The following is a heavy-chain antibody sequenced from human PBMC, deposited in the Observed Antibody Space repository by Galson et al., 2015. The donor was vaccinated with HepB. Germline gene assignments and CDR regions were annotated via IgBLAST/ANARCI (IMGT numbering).Heavy chain of an antibody. CDR2: ISYDGSNK. V-gene: IGHV3-30*04. CDR3: AKDFRWYWGPGDPGY. Sequence: SLRLSCAAAGFTFSSYALHWVRQAPGKGLEWVAVISYDGSNKYYADSVKGRFTISRDNSKNTLYLQMNSLGAEDTAVYYCAKDFRWYWGPGDPGYWGQGTLVTVSS. D-gene: IGHD7-27*01. CDR1: GFTFSSYA. J-gene: IGHJ4*02.